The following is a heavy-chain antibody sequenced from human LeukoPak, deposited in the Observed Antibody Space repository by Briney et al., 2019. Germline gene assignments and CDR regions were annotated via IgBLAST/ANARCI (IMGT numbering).Heavy chain of an antibody. Sequence: PGGSLRLSCAASGFTFSSYAMNWVRQAPGKGLEWVSVISASGGSTYYADSVKGRFTISRDNSKNTLYLQMNSLRAEDTAVYYCAKGKRITIFGVLRGGSDWFDTWGQGTLVTVSS. CDR3: AKGKRITIFGVLRGGSDWFDT. J-gene: IGHJ5*02. V-gene: IGHV3-23*01. CDR1: GFTFSSYA. CDR2: ISASGGST. D-gene: IGHD3-3*01.